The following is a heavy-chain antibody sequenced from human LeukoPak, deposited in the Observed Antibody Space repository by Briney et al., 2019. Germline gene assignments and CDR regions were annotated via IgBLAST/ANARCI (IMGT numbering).Heavy chain of an antibody. CDR1: GFTFSSYA. CDR2: ISYDGSNK. CDR3: ARGLSGNRGMDV. J-gene: IGHJ6*02. D-gene: IGHD3-10*01. V-gene: IGHV3-30-3*01. Sequence: GGSLRLSCAASGFTFSSYAMHWVRQAPGKGLEWVAVISYDGSNKYYADSVKGRFTISRDNSKNTLYLQMNSLRAEDTAVYYCARGLSGNRGMDVWGQGTTVTVSS.